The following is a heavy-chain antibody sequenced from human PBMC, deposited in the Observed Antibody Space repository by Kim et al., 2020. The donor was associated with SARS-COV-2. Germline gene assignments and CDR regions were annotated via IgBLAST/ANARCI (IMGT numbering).Heavy chain of an antibody. J-gene: IGHJ4*02. D-gene: IGHD1-1*01. V-gene: IGHV3-23*01. CDR2: DRT. CDR3: AKRNNFDF. Sequence: DRTFYADSVKGRFTISRDNSKNMLYLQMNSLRAEDMAVYYCAKRNNFDFWGQGTLVTVSS.